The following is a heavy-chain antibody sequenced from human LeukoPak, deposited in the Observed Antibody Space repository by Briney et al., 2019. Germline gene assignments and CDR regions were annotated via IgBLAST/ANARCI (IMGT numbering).Heavy chain of an antibody. J-gene: IGHJ3*02. CDR1: GGSISSGSYY. CDR3: AREKYYDFWSGYSNDAFDI. Sequence: SETLSLTCTVSGGSISSGSYYWSWIRQPAGKRLEWIGRIYTSGSTNYNPSLKSRVTISVDTSKNQFSLKLSSVTAADTAVYYCAREKYYDFWSGYSNDAFDIWGQGTMVTVSS. D-gene: IGHD3-3*01. CDR2: IYTSGST. V-gene: IGHV4-61*02.